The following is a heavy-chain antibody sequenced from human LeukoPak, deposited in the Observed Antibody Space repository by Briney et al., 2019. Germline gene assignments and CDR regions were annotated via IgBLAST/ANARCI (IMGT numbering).Heavy chain of an antibody. CDR3: ARVHGGNRSLDY. J-gene: IGHJ4*02. CDR1: GGSISSGGYS. CDR2: IYHSGST. D-gene: IGHD4-23*01. V-gene: IGHV4-30-2*01. Sequence: PSETLSLTCAVSGGSISSGGYSWSWIRQPPGKGLEWIRYIYHSGSTYYNPSLKSRVTISVDRSKNQFSLKLSSVTAADTAVYYCARVHGGNRSLDYWGQGTLVTVSS.